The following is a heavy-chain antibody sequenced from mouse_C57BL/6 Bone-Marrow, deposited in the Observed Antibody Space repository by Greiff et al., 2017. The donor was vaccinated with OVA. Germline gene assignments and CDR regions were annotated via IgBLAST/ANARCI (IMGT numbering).Heavy chain of an antibody. J-gene: IGHJ4*01. Sequence: EVQGVESGEGLVKPGGSLKLSCAASGFTFSSYAMSWVRQTPEKRLEWVAYISSGGDYIYYADTVKGRFTISRDNARNTLYMQMSNLKAEDTDMFYRSRLPDAMDYWGQGTSVTVSS. CDR1: GFTFSSYA. D-gene: IGHD1-1*01. V-gene: IGHV5-9-1*02. CDR3: SRLPDAMDY. CDR2: ISSGGDYI.